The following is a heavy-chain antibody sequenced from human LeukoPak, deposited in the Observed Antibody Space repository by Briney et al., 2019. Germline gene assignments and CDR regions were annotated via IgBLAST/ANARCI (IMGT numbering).Heavy chain of an antibody. Sequence: GGTLRLSCAASGFTLSSYGMSGVRQAPGKGLEWMANINQDGSEKFYVDSVKGRFTISRDNANNSLYLQMNSLRAEDTAVYYCARQINSYWGYFYYYMDVWGKGTTVTVSS. D-gene: IGHD3-10*01. CDR1: GFTLSSYG. V-gene: IGHV3-7*01. CDR2: INQDGSEK. CDR3: ARQINSYWGYFYYYMDV. J-gene: IGHJ6*03.